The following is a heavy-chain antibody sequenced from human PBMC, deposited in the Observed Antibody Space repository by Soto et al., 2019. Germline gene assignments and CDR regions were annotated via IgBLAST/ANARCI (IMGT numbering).Heavy chain of an antibody. D-gene: IGHD4-4*01. Sequence: QITLRESGPTLVKPTQPLTLSCTLSGFSINTGGVGVGWIRQPPGKAPEWLALLYWNDDEWYSPSLRYSLSVTKDASENRVVLTMTHLDPTDTGTYYCAKRRAISNKLFFDHWGQGALVTVSS. CDR3: AKRRAISNKLFFDH. J-gene: IGHJ4*02. CDR2: LYWNDDE. V-gene: IGHV2-5*01. CDR1: GFSINTGGVG.